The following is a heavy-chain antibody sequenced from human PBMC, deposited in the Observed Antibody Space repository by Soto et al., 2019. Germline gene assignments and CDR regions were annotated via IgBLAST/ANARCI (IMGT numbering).Heavy chain of an antibody. CDR3: VIDCYRQYSFVL. D-gene: IGHD2-21*01. CDR2: IYYSGST. CDR1: GGSISSYY. V-gene: IGHV4-59*08. J-gene: IGHJ2*01. Sequence: SETLSLTCTVSGGSISSYYWSWIRQPPGKGLEWIGYIYYSGSTNYNPSLKSRVTISVDTSKNQFSLKLSSVTAADTAVYYCVIDCYRQYSFVLWCPGPLVTVFS.